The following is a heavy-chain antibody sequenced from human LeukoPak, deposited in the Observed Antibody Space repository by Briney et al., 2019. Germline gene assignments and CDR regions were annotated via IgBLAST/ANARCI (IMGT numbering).Heavy chain of an antibody. V-gene: IGHV3-23*01. CDR3: AKQVAVAGIDY. CDR2: ISHSGIST. J-gene: IGHJ4*02. CDR1: GFTFSDFD. D-gene: IGHD6-19*01. Sequence: GGSLRLSCAASGFTFSDFDMNWDRQAPGKGPEWVSHISHSGISTYYADSVKGRFTVSRDNSKNTLYLQMNSLRAEDTALYYCAKQVAVAGIDYWGQGTLVTVSS.